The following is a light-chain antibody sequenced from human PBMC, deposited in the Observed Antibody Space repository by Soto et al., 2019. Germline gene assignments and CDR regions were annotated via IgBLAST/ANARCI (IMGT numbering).Light chain of an antibody. V-gene: IGKV1-9*01. CDR1: QGISSY. CDR3: QQLNSYPRLT. J-gene: IGKJ4*01. CDR2: AAS. Sequence: DIQLTQSPSFLSVSVGDRVTITCRASQGISSYLAWYQQKPGKAPKLLIYAASTLQSGVPSRFSGSGSGTEFTLTISSLQPEDFATYYCQQLNSYPRLTFGGGTKVEIK.